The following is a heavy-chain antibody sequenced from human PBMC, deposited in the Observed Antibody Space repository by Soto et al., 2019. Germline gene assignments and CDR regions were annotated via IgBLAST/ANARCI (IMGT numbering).Heavy chain of an antibody. V-gene: IGHV3-23*01. CDR3: ARWRYSGHEPVSDY. CDR2: ISGSGGST. J-gene: IGHJ4*02. CDR1: GFTFGRYA. D-gene: IGHD5-12*01. Sequence: GGSLRLSCAAPGFTFGRYAMSWVGQAPGKGLEWVSAISGSGGSTYYADSVKGRFTISRDNAKNTLYLQMNSLRAEDTAVYYCARWRYSGHEPVSDYWGQGTLVTVAS.